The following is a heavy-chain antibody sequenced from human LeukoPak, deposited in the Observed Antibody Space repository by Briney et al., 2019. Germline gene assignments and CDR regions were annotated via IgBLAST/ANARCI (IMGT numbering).Heavy chain of an antibody. CDR1: GFTFSSYW. CDR3: ARGDSIVVVVAATPFRSTSFDY. D-gene: IGHD2-15*01. J-gene: IGHJ4*02. CDR2: IKQDGSEK. V-gene: IGHV3-7*01. Sequence: GGSLRLSCAASGFTFSSYWVSWVRQAPGKGLEWVANIKQDGSEKYYVDSVKGRFTISRDNAKNSLYLQMNSLRAEDTAVYYCARGDSIVVVVAATPFRSTSFDYWGQGTLVTVSS.